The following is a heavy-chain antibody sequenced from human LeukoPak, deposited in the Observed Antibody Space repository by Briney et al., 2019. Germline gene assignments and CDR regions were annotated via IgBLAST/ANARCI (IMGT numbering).Heavy chain of an antibody. CDR1: GYTFSDYF. D-gene: IGHD4-17*01. CDR3: ARNYGHNSKYFDF. Sequence: ASVKVSCKASGYTFSDYFMHWVRQAPGQGLEWMGWISPEGGDTHYAQRFQGRVTMTRDTSISAAYVELTRLSSDDTAVYYCARNYGHNSKYFDFWGQGTLVTVSS. V-gene: IGHV1-2*02. CDR2: ISPEGGDT. J-gene: IGHJ4*02.